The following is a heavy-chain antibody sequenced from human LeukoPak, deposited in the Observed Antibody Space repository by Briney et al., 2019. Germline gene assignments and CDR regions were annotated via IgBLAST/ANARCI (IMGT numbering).Heavy chain of an antibody. CDR2: ISSSSSYI. CDR1: GFTFSSYS. D-gene: IGHD3-3*01. J-gene: IGHJ4*02. CDR3: ARVGGNDFWSGYPEY. V-gene: IGHV3-21*01. Sequence: KPGGSLRLSCAASGFTFSSYSMGWVRQAPGAGLEWVSSISSSSSYIYYADSVKGRFTISRDNAKNSLYLQMNSLRAEDTAVYYCARVGGNDFWSGYPEYWGQGTLVTVSS.